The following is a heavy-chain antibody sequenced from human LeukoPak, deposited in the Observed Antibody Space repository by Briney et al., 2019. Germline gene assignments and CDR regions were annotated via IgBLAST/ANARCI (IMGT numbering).Heavy chain of an antibody. D-gene: IGHD3-10*01. CDR2: IIPIFGTA. CDR3: ARVGDNYYGSGSYYRVYYFDY. J-gene: IGHJ4*02. V-gene: IGHV1-69*05. Sequence: ASVKVSCKASGGTFSSYAISWVRQAPGQGLEWMGGIIPIFGTANYAQKFQGRATITTDESTSTAYMELSSLRSEDTAVYYCARVGDNYYGSGSYYRVYYFDYWGQGTLVTVSS. CDR1: GGTFSSYA.